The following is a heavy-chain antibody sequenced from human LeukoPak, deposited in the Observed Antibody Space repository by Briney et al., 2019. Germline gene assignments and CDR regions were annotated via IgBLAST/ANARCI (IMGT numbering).Heavy chain of an antibody. Sequence: SETLSLTCTVSGGSICSYYWSWIRQPPGKGLEWIGYIYYSGSTNYNPSLKSRVTISVDTSKNQFSLKLSSVTAADTAVYYCARRPREGYFDYWGQGTLVTVSS. CDR3: ARRPREGYFDY. CDR1: GGSICSYY. V-gene: IGHV4-59*08. CDR2: IYYSGST. J-gene: IGHJ4*02.